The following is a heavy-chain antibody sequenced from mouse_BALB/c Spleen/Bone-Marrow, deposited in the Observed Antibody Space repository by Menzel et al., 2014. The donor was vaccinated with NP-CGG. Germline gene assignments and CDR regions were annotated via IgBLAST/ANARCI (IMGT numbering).Heavy chain of an antibody. CDR2: INSNGGTT. V-gene: IGHV5-6-3*01. CDR3: ARGLYYVAYGPGFAY. CDR1: GFTFSNYG. Sequence: EVKLVESGGGLVQPGGSLKLSCAASGFTFSNYGMSWVRQTPDKRLDLVATINSNGGTTYYPDSVKGRFTISRDNAKNTLYLQMSSLKSEDTAMYFCARGLYYVAYGPGFAYWGRGTLVTVSA. J-gene: IGHJ3*01. D-gene: IGHD2-13*01.